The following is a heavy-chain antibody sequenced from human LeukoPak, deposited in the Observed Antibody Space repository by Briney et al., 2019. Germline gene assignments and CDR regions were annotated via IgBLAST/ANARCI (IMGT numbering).Heavy chain of an antibody. D-gene: IGHD4-17*01. CDR1: GFTFSSYE. V-gene: IGHV3-48*03. CDR2: ISSSGSTI. J-gene: IGHJ4*02. CDR3: ASNSPTGDHDY. Sequence: PGRSLRLSCAASGFTFSSYEMNWVRQAPGKGLEWVSYISSSGSTIYYADSVKGRFTISRDNAKNSLYLQMNSLRAEDTAVYYCASNSPTGDHDYWGQGTLVTVSS.